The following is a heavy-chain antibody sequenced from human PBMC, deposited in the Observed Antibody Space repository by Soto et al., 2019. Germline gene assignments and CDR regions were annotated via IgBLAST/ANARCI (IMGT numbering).Heavy chain of an antibody. J-gene: IGHJ6*02. CDR1: GGSISSYY. CDR2: IYYSGST. Sequence: TSETLSLTCTVSGGSISSYYWSWIRQPPGKGLEWIGYIYYSGSTNYNPSLKSRVTISVDTSKNQFSLKLSSVTAADTAVYYCARYLYYDSSGYSPGYYYYGMDVWGQGTTVTVSS. CDR3: ARYLYYDSSGYSPGYYYYGMDV. D-gene: IGHD3-22*01. V-gene: IGHV4-59*01.